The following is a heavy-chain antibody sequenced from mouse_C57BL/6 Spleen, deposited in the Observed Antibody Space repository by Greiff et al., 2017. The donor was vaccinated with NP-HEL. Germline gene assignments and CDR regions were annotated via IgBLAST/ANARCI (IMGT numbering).Heavy chain of an antibody. CDR1: GYTFTDYE. Sequence: VQLQQSGAELVRPGASVTLSCKASGYTFTDYEMHWVKQTPVHGLEWIGAIDPETGGTAYNQKFKGKAILTAAKSSSTAYMELSSLTSEASAVYYCTRGGLRHWGQGTLVTVSA. V-gene: IGHV1-15*01. D-gene: IGHD2-4*01. CDR2: IDPETGGT. CDR3: TRGGLRH. J-gene: IGHJ3*01.